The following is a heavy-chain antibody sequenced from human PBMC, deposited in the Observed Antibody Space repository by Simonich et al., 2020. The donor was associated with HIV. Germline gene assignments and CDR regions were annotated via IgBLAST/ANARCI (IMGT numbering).Heavy chain of an antibody. CDR3: ARRHPTTVTTPYFDY. D-gene: IGHD4-17*01. V-gene: IGHV4-34*01. CDR2: INHSRST. Sequence: QVQLQQWGAGLLKPSETLSLTCAVYGGSFSGYYCIWIRQPPGKGLEWIGEINHSRSTNYNPSPKSRVTISVDTSKNQFSRKLSSVTAADTAVYYCARRHPTTVTTPYFDYWGQGTLVTVSS. J-gene: IGHJ4*02. CDR1: GGSFSGYY.